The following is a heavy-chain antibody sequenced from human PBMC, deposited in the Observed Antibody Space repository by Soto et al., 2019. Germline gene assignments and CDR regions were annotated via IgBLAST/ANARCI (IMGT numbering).Heavy chain of an antibody. J-gene: IGHJ4*02. Sequence: PGGSLRLSCAASGFTFSNAWMSWVRQAPGKGLEWVGRIKSKTDGGTTDYAAPVKGRFTISRDDSKNTLYLQMNSLKTEDTAVYYCTTEIWVTTSTLSWGQGTLVTVSS. CDR3: TTEIWVTTSTLS. CDR2: IKSKTDGGTT. D-gene: IGHD4-17*01. CDR1: GFTFSNAW. V-gene: IGHV3-15*01.